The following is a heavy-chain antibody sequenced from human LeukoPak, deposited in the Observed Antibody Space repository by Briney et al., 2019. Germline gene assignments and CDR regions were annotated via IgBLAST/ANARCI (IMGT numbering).Heavy chain of an antibody. V-gene: IGHV3-23*01. CDR3: AKDSNRYYDFWSGYYFDY. CDR1: GFTFSSYA. D-gene: IGHD3-3*01. J-gene: IGHJ4*02. Sequence: GGSLRLSCAASGFTFSSYAMSWVRQATGKGLEWVSAISGSGGSTYYADSVKGRFTISRDNSKNTLYLQMDSLRAEDTAVYYCAKDSNRYYDFWSGYYFDYWGQGTLVTVSS. CDR2: ISGSGGST.